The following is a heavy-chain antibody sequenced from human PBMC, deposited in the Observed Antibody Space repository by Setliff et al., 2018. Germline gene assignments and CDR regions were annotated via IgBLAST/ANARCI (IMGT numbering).Heavy chain of an antibody. V-gene: IGHV1-69*13. CDR2: IIPIFGTA. D-gene: IGHD3-16*01. CDR3: AKQGDLAFDY. Sequence: SVKVSCKASGGTFSSYAISWVRQAPGQGLEWMGGIIPIFGTANYAQKFQGRVTITADESTSTAYMEVNSLTSDDTAVYFCAKQGDLAFDYWGQGTQVTVSS. CDR1: GGTFSSYA. J-gene: IGHJ4*02.